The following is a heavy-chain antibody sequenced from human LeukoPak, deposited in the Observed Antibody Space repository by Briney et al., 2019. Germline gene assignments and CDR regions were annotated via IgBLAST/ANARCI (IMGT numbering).Heavy chain of an antibody. D-gene: IGHD5-18*01. V-gene: IGHV4-39*07. CDR1: GGSISSSSYY. CDR2: IYYSGST. Sequence: SETLSLTCTVSGGSISSSSYYWGWIRQPPGKGLEWIGSIYYSGSTYYNPSLKSRVTISVDTSKNQFSLKLSSVTAADTAVYYCARDPLSHPERGYSYGWLDYWGQGTLVTVSS. CDR3: ARDPLSHPERGYSYGWLDY. J-gene: IGHJ4*02.